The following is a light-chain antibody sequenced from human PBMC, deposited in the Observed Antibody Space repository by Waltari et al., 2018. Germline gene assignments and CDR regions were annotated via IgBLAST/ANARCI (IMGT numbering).Light chain of an antibody. J-gene: IGLJ3*02. Sequence: YQQKPCQAPVLIIGKDTQRPSGIPERFSGSSSGTTVTMTISGVQAEDEADYYCLSADSSGTSKVFGGGTKLTVL. V-gene: IGLV3-25*03. CDR2: KDT. CDR3: LSADSSGTSKV.